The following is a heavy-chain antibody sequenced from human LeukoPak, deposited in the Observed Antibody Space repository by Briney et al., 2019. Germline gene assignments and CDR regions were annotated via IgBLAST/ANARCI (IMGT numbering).Heavy chain of an antibody. D-gene: IGHD3-10*01. Sequence: SETLSLTCTVSGGSISSSSYYWGWIRQTPGKGLEWSGSIYYSGSTYYNPSLKSRVTISVDTSKNQFSLKLSSVTAADTAVYYCVRFGESMRDYWGQGTLVTVFS. CDR1: GGSISSSSYY. J-gene: IGHJ4*02. V-gene: IGHV4-39*07. CDR3: VRFGESMRDY. CDR2: IYYSGST.